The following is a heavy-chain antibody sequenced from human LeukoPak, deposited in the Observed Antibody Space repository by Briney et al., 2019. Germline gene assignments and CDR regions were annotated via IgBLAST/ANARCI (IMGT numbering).Heavy chain of an antibody. Sequence: SETLSLTCAVYGVSFSGYYWSWIRQPPGKGLEWIGEINHSGSTNYNPSLKSRFTVSVDTSKNQFSLKLSSVTAADTAVYYCARGRANWGQYYFDYWGQGTLVTVSS. CDR2: INHSGST. CDR3: ARGRANWGQYYFDY. CDR1: GVSFSGYY. J-gene: IGHJ4*02. V-gene: IGHV4-34*01. D-gene: IGHD7-27*01.